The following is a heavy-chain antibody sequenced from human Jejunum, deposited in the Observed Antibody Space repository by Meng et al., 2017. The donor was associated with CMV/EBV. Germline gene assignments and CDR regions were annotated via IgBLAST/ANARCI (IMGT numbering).Heavy chain of an antibody. J-gene: IGHJ4*02. V-gene: IGHV1-18*01. CDR3: ARKQCEPDY. D-gene: IGHD1/OR15-1a*01. CDR2: ISSYADNT. Sequence: ACCTASGSSFSDSGSSWVRPPPGQGVGWVGWISSYADNTNYAPMFQSRVTMAANASTTTAHLELRRLRSDDTAVYFGARKQCEPDYWGQGTLVTVSS. CDR1: GSSFSDSG.